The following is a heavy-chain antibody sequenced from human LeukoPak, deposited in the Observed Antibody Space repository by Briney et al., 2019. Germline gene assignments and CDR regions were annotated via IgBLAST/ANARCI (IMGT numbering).Heavy chain of an antibody. Sequence: GRSLKLSCAASGFPFNRYAMYWVRQAPGKGLECLAVISHDGRDKQYADSVKGRFNISRDNSKNTLYVQLNSLRAEETAMYYCAREGPGSLVVTGEYYYYGMDVWGQGTTVTVSS. CDR1: GFPFNRYA. CDR3: AREGPGSLVVTGEYYYYGMDV. V-gene: IGHV3-30*03. D-gene: IGHD1-14*01. J-gene: IGHJ6*02. CDR2: ISHDGRDK.